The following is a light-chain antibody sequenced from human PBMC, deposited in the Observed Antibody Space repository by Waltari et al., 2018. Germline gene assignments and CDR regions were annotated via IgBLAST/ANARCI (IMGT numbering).Light chain of an antibody. CDR1: QSVSRS. Sequence: IVLTQSPGTLSLSPGERATLSCRASQSVSRSLAWYQQKPGQAPKLLIYAASTRATGIPDRCPGSGSGPDFSLTISSLEPEDFAIYFCQHYVRLPATFGQGTKVEIK. CDR2: AAS. CDR3: QHYVRLPAT. V-gene: IGKV3-20*01. J-gene: IGKJ1*01.